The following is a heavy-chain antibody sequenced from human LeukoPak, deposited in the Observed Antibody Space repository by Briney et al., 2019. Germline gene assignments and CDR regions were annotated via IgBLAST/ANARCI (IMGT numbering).Heavy chain of an antibody. CDR1: GYPFTSYY. J-gene: IGHJ4*02. CDR2: INPSGGST. CDR3: ARTAASSSWYQVDY. Sequence: GASVKVSCXASGYPFTSYYMHWVRQAPGQGLGWVGIINPSGGSTSYAQKFQGRVTVTRDTSTSTVYMELSSLRSEDTAVYYCARTAASSSWYQVDYWGQGTLVTVSS. D-gene: IGHD6-13*01. V-gene: IGHV1-46*01.